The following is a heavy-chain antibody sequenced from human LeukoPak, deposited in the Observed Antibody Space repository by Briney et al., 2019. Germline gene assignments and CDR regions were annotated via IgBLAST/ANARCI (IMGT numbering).Heavy chain of an antibody. V-gene: IGHV3-21*05. CDR2: ISTSGIYI. CDR1: GFTFSSYE. Sequence: GGSLRLSCAASGFTFSSYEMNWVRQAPGKGLEWVSYISTSGIYIYYADSVKGRFTISRDNAKKSLYLQMNSLRAEDTAVYYCARDSGVGPCLFCSGFDIWGQGTMVTVSS. J-gene: IGHJ3*02. CDR3: ARDSGVGPCLFCSGFDI. D-gene: IGHD2-15*01.